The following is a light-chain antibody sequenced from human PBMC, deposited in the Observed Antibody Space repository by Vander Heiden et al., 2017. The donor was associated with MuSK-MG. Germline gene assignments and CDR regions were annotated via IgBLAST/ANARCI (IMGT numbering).Light chain of an antibody. CDR2: LGS. CDR1: QSLLHSNGYNY. Sequence: DIVMTQSPLSLPVTPGEPASISCRSSQSLLHSNGYNYLDWYLQKPGQSPQLLIYLGSNRASGVPDRFSGSGSGTDFTLKFSRVEAEDVGVYYCMQALQTPYTFGQGTKLEIK. CDR3: MQALQTPYT. V-gene: IGKV2-28*01. J-gene: IGKJ2*01.